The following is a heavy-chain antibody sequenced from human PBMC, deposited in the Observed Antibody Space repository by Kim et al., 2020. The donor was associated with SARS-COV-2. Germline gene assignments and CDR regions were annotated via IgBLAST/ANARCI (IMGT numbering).Heavy chain of an antibody. CDR3: AKDTMVRGDYYYGMDV. CDR2: IIPILGIA. V-gene: IGHV1-69*04. CDR1: GGTFSSYA. D-gene: IGHD3-10*01. Sequence: SVKVSCKASGGTFSSYAISWVRQAPGQGLEWMGRIIPILGIANYAQKFQGRVTITADKSTSTAYMELSSLRSEDTAVYYCAKDTMVRGDYYYGMDVWGQGTTVTVSS. J-gene: IGHJ6*02.